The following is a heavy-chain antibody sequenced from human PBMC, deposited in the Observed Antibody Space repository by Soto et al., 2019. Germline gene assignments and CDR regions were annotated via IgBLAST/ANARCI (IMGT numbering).Heavy chain of an antibody. CDR3: VRENDWTYDS. CDR1: GFTVNDYF. CDR2: TRNKARGYTT. V-gene: IGHV3-72*01. J-gene: IGHJ5*01. Sequence: EVQLVASGGGLVQPGGSLRLSCAASGFTVNDYFIDWVRRAPGNGLEWVGRTRNKARGYTTEYAASVTGIFIISRDQSSNSLSLQMNGLKTGDTVVYYCVRENDWTYDSWGQGTLVTVSS. D-gene: IGHD2-21*01.